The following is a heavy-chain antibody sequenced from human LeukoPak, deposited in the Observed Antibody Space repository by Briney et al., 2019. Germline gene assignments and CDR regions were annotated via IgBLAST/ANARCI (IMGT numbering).Heavy chain of an antibody. J-gene: IGHJ4*02. CDR3: ARGGSSRPLAH. CDR2: ISSSGSPI. V-gene: IGHV3-48*03. Sequence: GGSLRLSCAASGFTFSSYEMNWARQAPGKGLEWVPYISSSGSPIYYADSVKGRFSISRDTAKNSLYLQMNSPRAEDTAVYYCARGGSSRPLAHWGQGTLVTVSS. D-gene: IGHD1-1*01. CDR1: GFTFSSYE.